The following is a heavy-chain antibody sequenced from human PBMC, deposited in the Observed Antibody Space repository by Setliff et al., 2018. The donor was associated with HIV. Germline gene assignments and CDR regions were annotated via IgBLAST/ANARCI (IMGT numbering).Heavy chain of an antibody. V-gene: IGHV3-7*03. D-gene: IGHD1-1*01. CDR1: GFTFSSYP. Sequence: GGSLRLSCAVSGFTFSSYPMTWVRQAPGKGLEWVANINQDGTATFYADSVKGRFTISRDNAKKYVYLQMNSLRVEDTALYFCAKDYGDGHNWGAFDIWGQGTMVTVSS. CDR3: AKDYGDGHNWGAFDI. CDR2: INQDGTAT. J-gene: IGHJ3*02.